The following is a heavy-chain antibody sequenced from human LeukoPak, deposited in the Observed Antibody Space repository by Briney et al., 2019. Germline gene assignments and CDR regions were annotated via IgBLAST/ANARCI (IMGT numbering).Heavy chain of an antibody. CDR2: ISSSSSYI. Sequence: GGSLRLSCAASGFTFSSYNMNWVGQAPGKGLEWVSSISSSSSYIYYADSVKGRFTISRDNAKNSLYLQMNSLRAEDTAVYYCARFYGDYSALDYWGQGTLVTVSS. J-gene: IGHJ4*02. D-gene: IGHD4-17*01. CDR1: GFTFSSYN. V-gene: IGHV3-21*01. CDR3: ARFYGDYSALDY.